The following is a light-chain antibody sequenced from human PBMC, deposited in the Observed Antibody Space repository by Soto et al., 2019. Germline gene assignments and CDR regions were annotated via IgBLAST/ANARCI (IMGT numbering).Light chain of an antibody. J-gene: IGKJ1*01. V-gene: IGKV3-11*01. CDR2: DAS. CDR3: QQRSNWPRT. CDR1: QSVSIY. Sequence: EIVLTQSPATLSLSPGERATLSCRASQSVSIYLAWYQQKPGQAPRLLIYDASHRATGIPARFSGSGSGTDFTLTISSLEPEDFAVYYCQQRSNWPRTFGQGTKVEIK.